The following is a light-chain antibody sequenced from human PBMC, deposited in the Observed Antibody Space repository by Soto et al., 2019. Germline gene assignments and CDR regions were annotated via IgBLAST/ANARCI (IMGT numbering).Light chain of an antibody. J-gene: IGLJ2*01. V-gene: IGLV2-14*01. CDR1: SSDVGTYNY. CDR3: SSYTSSSTVV. CDR2: DVS. Sequence: QSALTQPASVSGSPGQSISISCTGTSSDVGTYNYVSWYQQHPAKAPKLMIYDVSNRPSGVSNRFSGSKSGNTASLTISGLQAEDEADYYCSSYTSSSTVVFGGGTKLTVL.